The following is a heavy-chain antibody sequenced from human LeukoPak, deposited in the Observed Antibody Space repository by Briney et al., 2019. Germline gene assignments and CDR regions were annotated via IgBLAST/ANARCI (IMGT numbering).Heavy chain of an antibody. D-gene: IGHD4-17*01. CDR1: GFTFSSYG. J-gene: IGHJ4*02. CDR2: ISYDGSNK. Sequence: PGGSLRPSCAASGFTFSSYGMHWVRQAPGKGLEWVAVISYDGSNKYYADSVKGRFTISRDNSKNTLYLQMNSLRAEDTAVYYCAKSPADYGDDLFDCWGQGTLVTVSS. CDR3: AKSPADYGDDLFDC. V-gene: IGHV3-30*18.